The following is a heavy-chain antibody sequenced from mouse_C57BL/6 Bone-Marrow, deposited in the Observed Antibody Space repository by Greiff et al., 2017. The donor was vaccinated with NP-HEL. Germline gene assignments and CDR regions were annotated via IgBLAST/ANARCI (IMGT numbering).Heavy chain of an antibody. CDR2: ISYDGSN. V-gene: IGHV3-6*01. Sequence: EVQLVESGPGLVKPSQSLSLTCSVTGYSITSGYYWNWIRQFPGNKLEWMGYISYDGSNNYNPSLKNRISITRDTSKNQFFLKLNSVTTEDTATYYCANYYGSSYVRFAYWGQGTLVTVSA. D-gene: IGHD1-1*01. CDR3: ANYYGSSYVRFAY. J-gene: IGHJ3*01. CDR1: GYSITSGYY.